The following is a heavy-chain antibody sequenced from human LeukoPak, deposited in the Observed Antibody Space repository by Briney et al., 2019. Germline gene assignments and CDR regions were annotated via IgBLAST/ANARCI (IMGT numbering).Heavy chain of an antibody. CDR1: GFXFTSYT. J-gene: IGHJ4*02. Sequence: GGSLRLSCAASGFXFTSYTMNWVRQAPGKGLEWISYISGGSGDIFYAGSVQGRFTTSRDNAENSLYLHMSNLRDEDTAVYYCARDPGFGGSYYFDYWGQGTLVTVSS. CDR2: ISGGSGDI. V-gene: IGHV3-48*02. CDR3: ARDPGFGGSYYFDY. D-gene: IGHD1-26*01.